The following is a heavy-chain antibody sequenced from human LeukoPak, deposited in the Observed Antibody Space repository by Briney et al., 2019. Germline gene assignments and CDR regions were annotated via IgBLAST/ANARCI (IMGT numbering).Heavy chain of an antibody. CDR3: ARGYYYDSSGYYPVDY. D-gene: IGHD3-22*01. J-gene: IGHJ4*02. Sequence: SETLSLTCTVSGGSISSGGYYWSWIRQHPGQGLEWIGYIYYSGSTYYNPSLKSRVTISVDTSKNQFSLKLSSVTAADTAVYYCARGYYYDSSGYYPVDYWGQGTLVTVSS. V-gene: IGHV4-31*03. CDR2: IYYSGST. CDR1: GGSISSGGYY.